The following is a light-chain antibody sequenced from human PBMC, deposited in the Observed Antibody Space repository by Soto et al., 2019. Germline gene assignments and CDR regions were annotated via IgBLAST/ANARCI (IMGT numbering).Light chain of an antibody. CDR2: GAS. CDR1: ESVSSN. Sequence: EIVMTQSPATLSVSPGERATLSCRASESVSSNLAWYQQKPGQAPRVLIHGASTRATGIPARFSGSGSGTEFTLTISSLQSEDFAVYYCHQYNNCPRTFGQGTEVEIK. V-gene: IGKV3-15*01. J-gene: IGKJ1*01. CDR3: HQYNNCPRT.